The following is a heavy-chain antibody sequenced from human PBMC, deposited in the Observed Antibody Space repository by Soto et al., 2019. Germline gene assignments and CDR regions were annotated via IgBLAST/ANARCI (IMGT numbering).Heavy chain of an antibody. J-gene: IGHJ4*02. CDR2: IIPIFGTA. V-gene: IGHV1-69*12. Sequence: QVQLVQSGAEVKKPGSSVKVSCKASGGTFSSYAISWVRQAPGQGLEWMGGIIPIFGTANYAQKFQGRVTITAGESTSTAYMELRIRRSEDTAVYYCARDKRVLLWFGELCYWGQGTLVTVSS. D-gene: IGHD3-10*01. CDR1: GGTFSSYA. CDR3: ARDKRVLLWFGELCY.